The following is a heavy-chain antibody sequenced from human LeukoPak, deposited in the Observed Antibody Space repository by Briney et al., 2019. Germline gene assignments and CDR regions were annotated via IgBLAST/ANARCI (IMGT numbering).Heavy chain of an antibody. J-gene: IGHJ6*02. V-gene: IGHV4-59*01. CDR3: ARDYCSGGSCYGGADYYGMDV. D-gene: IGHD2-15*01. CDR2: IYYSGST. CDR1: GGSISSYY. Sequence: SETLSLTCTVSGGSISSYYWSWIRQPPGKGLEWIGYIYYSGSTNYNPSLKSRVTISVDTSKNQFSLKLSSVTAADTAVYYCARDYCSGGSCYGGADYYGMDVWGQGTTVTVSS.